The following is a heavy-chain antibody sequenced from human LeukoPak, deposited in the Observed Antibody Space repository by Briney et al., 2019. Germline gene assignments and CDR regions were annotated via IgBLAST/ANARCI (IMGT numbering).Heavy chain of an antibody. CDR2: ISDDSMII. Sequence: GGSLRLSCAASGFTFSSYSMNWVRQAPGKGLVWISYISDDSMIIYYADSVRGRFTISRDNAKNSLYLQMHSLRAEDTAVYYCVRDNPRCCGVVPANIDDYWGQGTLVTVSS. J-gene: IGHJ4*02. CDR3: VRDNPRCCGVVPANIDDY. D-gene: IGHD2-15*01. CDR1: GFTFSSYS. V-gene: IGHV3-48*01.